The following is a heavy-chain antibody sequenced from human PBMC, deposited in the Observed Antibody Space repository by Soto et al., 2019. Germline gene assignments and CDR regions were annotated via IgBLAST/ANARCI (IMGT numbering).Heavy chain of an antibody. CDR2: IYYSGST. Sequence: PSETLSLTCTVSGGSVSSTNYYWGWIRQPPGKGLELIVSIYYSGSTFYNPSLKSRVTISVDTSKNQFSLELSSVTAADTAVYYCARQVRRDGYNDAFDIWGQGTMVTV. D-gene: IGHD5-12*01. CDR1: GGSVSSTNYY. CDR3: ARQVRRDGYNDAFDI. J-gene: IGHJ3*02. V-gene: IGHV4-39*01.